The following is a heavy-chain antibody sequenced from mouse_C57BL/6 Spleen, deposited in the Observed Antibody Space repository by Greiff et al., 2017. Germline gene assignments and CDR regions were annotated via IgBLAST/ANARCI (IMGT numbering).Heavy chain of an antibody. D-gene: IGHD1-1*01. CDR3: ARGTTVAAMDY. J-gene: IGHJ4*01. Sequence: QVQLQQPGAELVKPGASVKLSCKASGYTFTSYWMHWVNQRPGQGLEWIGMIHPNSGSTNYNEKFKSKATLTVDKSSSTAYMQLSSLTSEDSAVYYCARGTTVAAMDYWGQGTSVTVSS. CDR2: IHPNSGST. V-gene: IGHV1-64*01. CDR1: GYTFTSYW.